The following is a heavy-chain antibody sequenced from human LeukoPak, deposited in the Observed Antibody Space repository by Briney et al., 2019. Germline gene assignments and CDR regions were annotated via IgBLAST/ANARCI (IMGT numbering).Heavy chain of an antibody. Sequence: PSETLSLTCTVSGGSISSGDYYWSWIRQPPGKGLEWIGYIYYSGSTYYNPSLKSRVTISVDTSKNQFSLKLSSVTAADTAVYYCAMGYCSSTSCYLDAFDIWGQGTMVTVSS. D-gene: IGHD2-2*01. CDR3: AMGYCSSTSCYLDAFDI. CDR1: GGSISSGDYY. CDR2: IYYSGST. V-gene: IGHV4-30-4*01. J-gene: IGHJ3*02.